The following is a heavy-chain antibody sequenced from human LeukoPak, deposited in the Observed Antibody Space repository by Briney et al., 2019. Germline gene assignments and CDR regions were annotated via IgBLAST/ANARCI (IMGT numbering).Heavy chain of an antibody. D-gene: IGHD6-25*01. CDR1: GGSVSSGSYF. CDR3: ARVVRAALDFDY. J-gene: IGHJ4*02. Sequence: SETLPLICTVSGGSVSSGSYFWSWIRQPRGEGLEWIGYIYYSGSTNYNPSLKSRVTISVDTSKNQFSLNLSSVTAADTAVYYCARVVRAALDFDYWGQGTLVTVSS. CDR2: IYYSGST. V-gene: IGHV4-61*01.